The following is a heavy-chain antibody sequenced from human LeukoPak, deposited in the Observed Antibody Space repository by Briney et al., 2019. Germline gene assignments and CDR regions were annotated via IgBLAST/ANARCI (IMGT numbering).Heavy chain of an antibody. CDR2: IYYSGDA. CDR3: ASTTGTSSGFDY. J-gene: IGHJ4*02. CDR1: GGSVSGYY. V-gene: IGHV4-59*02. Sequence: SETLSLTCTVSGGSVSGYYWGWIRQPPGKGLDWIGYIYYSGDANYNPSLKGRVTMSVDTSKNQFSLKLSSVTAADTAVYYCASTTGTSSGFDYWGQGTLVTVSS. D-gene: IGHD1-1*01.